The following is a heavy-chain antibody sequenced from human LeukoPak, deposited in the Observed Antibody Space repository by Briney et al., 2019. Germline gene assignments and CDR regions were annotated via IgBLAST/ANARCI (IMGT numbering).Heavy chain of an antibody. CDR1: GFTFSRFS. D-gene: IGHD2-15*01. Sequence: GGSLRLSCAASGFTFSRFSMNWVRQAPGKGLEWVSSISSSGTYIYYADSVKGRFTISRDSAKNSLYLQMNSLRAEDTAIYYCARDTRTAQGFDYWGQGILVTVSS. CDR2: ISSSGTYI. J-gene: IGHJ4*02. CDR3: ARDTRTAQGFDY. V-gene: IGHV3-21*04.